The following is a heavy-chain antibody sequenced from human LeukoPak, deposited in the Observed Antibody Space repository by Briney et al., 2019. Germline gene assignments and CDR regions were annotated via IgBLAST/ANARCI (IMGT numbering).Heavy chain of an antibody. Sequence: GGSLKLSCAAPGFTFSGSAMHWVRQASGKGLEWVGHIRSKANSYATAYAASVRGRFTISRDDSKNTAYLQMSSLKTEDTAVYYCTRLGGGYGELDNWGQGTLVTVSS. CDR1: GFTFSGSA. J-gene: IGHJ4*02. CDR2: IRSKANSYAT. CDR3: TRLGGGYGELDN. D-gene: IGHD5-12*01. V-gene: IGHV3-73*01.